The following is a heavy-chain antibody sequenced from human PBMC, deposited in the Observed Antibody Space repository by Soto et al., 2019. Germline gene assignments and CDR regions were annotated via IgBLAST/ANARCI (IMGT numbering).Heavy chain of an antibody. CDR3: ARYPYTSYCSDGSCSYDSFDI. Sequence: ASVKVSCKDSGYSFTSYDVNWVRHATGQGLEWMGWMNPNSGNTAFAQKFQGRVTMTRDTPISTAYMELSGLRSEDTAVYYCARYPYTSYCSDGSCSYDSFDIWGQGTVGTVSS. CDR1: GYSFTSYD. V-gene: IGHV1-8*01. J-gene: IGHJ3*02. D-gene: IGHD2-15*01. CDR2: MNPNSGNT.